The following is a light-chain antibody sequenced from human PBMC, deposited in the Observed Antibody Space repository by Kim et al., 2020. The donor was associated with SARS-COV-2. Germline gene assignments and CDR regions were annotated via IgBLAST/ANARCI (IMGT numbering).Light chain of an antibody. CDR1: QRVGRN. J-gene: IGKJ3*01. V-gene: IGKV3-15*01. CDR3: QQYNNWPPLT. CDR2: GAS. Sequence: PGESATLSCRASQRVGRNLAWYQQKPGQAPRLVIYGASTRATGVPARFSGSGYGTEFTLTISSLQSEDFAVYYCQQYNNWPPLTFGPGTKVDIK.